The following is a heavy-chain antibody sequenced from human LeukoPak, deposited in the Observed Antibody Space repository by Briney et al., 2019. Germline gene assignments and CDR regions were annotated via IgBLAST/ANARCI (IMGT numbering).Heavy chain of an antibody. CDR2: IRYDGSNK. CDR1: GFTFSSYG. CDR3: AKDRCTNGVSSPDI. Sequence: PGGSLRLSCAASGFTFSSYGMHWVRQAPGKGLEWVAFIRYDGSNKYYADSVKGRFTISRDNSKNTLYLQMNSLRAEDTAVYYCAKDRCTNGVSSPDIWGQGTMVTVSS. V-gene: IGHV3-30*02. D-gene: IGHD2-8*01. J-gene: IGHJ3*02.